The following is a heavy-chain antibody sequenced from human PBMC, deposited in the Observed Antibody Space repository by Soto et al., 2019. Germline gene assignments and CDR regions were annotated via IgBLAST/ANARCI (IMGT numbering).Heavy chain of an antibody. CDR3: ARDGRGYSGYSYDS. J-gene: IGHJ4*02. D-gene: IGHD5-12*01. V-gene: IGHV4-59*01. Sequence: SETLSLTCTVSGDSSTRSYWSWIRQPPGKGLEWIGYISFSGTTNYNPSLKSRVTISLDTSKTQFSLKLSSVTAADTAVYYCARDGRGYSGYSYDSWGQGTLVTVS. CDR2: ISFSGTT. CDR1: GDSSTRSY.